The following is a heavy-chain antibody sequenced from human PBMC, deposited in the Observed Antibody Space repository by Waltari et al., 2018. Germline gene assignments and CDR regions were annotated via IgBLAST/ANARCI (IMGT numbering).Heavy chain of an antibody. D-gene: IGHD3-22*01. J-gene: IGHJ6*02. CDR3: ARESRYYYDSSGYFPGMDV. Sequence: EVQLVESGGGLVKPGGSLRLSCAASGFTFSSYSMNWVRQAPGKGLEWVSSISSSSSYIYYADSVKDRFTISRDNAKNSLYLQMNSLRAEDTAVYYCARESRYYYDSSGYFPGMDVWGQGTTVTVSS. V-gene: IGHV3-21*01. CDR1: GFTFSSYS. CDR2: ISSSSSYI.